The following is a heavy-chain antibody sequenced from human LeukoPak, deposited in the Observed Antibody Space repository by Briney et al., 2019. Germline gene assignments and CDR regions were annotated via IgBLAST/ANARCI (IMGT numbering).Heavy chain of an antibody. D-gene: IGHD2-2*01. CDR1: GFTFSSYS. Sequence: GGSLRLSCAASGFTFSSYSMNWVRQAPGKGLEWVSSISSSSSSIYYADSVKGRFTISRDSAKNSLYLQMNSLRAEDTAVYYCARDREWGYCSSNSCLDAFDIWGQGTMVTVSS. V-gene: IGHV3-21*01. J-gene: IGHJ3*02. CDR2: ISSSSSSI. CDR3: ARDREWGYCSSNSCLDAFDI.